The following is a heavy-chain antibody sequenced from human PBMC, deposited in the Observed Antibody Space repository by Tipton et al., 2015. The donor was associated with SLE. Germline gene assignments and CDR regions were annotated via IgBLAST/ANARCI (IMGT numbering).Heavy chain of an antibody. CDR3: ARTARSTKMGARLGY. D-gene: IGHD1-26*01. V-gene: IGHV4-39*02. CDR1: GVSISGSSYY. CDR2: ITNSGNT. J-gene: IGHJ4*02. Sequence: TLSLTCTVSGVSISGSSYYWDWIRQPPGKGPEWIGRITNSGNTYYTPSFQSRVTMSVDTSKNHFSLKLSSVTAADTAVYYCARTARSTKMGARLGYWGQGTQVTVSS.